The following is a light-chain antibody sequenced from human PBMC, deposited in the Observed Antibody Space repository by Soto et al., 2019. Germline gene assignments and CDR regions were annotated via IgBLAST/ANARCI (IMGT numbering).Light chain of an antibody. V-gene: IGKV4-1*01. J-gene: IGKJ4*01. CDR3: QQYYSTPPT. Sequence: DIVMTQSPDSLAVSLGERATINCKSSQSVLYNSNNKNYLAWYQQKPVQPPKLLIYWASTRESGVPDRFSGSGSGTDFTLTISSLQAEDVAVYYCQQYYSTPPTFGGGTKVEIE. CDR1: QSVLYNSNNKNY. CDR2: WAS.